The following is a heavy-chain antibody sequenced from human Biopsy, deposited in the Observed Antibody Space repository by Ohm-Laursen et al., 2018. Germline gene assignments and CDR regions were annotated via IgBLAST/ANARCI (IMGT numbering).Heavy chain of an antibody. V-gene: IGHV4-61*01. CDR2: IYYNGNT. Sequence: SDTLSLTCSVSGGSVRSLSYYWSWVRQSPGKGLDWIGHIYYNGNTKYDPSLKSRVTISLDTSKNQVSLKLNSVTAADRAVYYCAASPSYMIFDFWGQGTSDTVSS. J-gene: IGHJ4*02. CDR1: GGSVRSLSYY. D-gene: IGHD3-16*01. CDR3: AASPSYMIFDF.